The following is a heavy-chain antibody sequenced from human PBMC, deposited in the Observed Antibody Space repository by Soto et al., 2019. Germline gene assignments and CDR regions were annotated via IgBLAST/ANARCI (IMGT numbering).Heavy chain of an antibody. Sequence: SETLSLTCSFSGDSVTSHYLTCIRQSPEKGLEKIAYMHYTGFSHYNPSLKSRLTISIDRSKNQFSLQLTSVTVADTAVYYCARRTGTTRWDSWGQGTLVTVSS. CDR1: GDSVTSHY. CDR3: ARRTGTTRWDS. V-gene: IGHV4-59*02. D-gene: IGHD1-7*01. J-gene: IGHJ4*02. CDR2: MHYTGFS.